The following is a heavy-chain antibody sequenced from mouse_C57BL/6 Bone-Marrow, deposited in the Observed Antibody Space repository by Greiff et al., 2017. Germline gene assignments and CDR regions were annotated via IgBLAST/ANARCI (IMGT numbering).Heavy chain of an antibody. CDR2: IRSKSNNYAT. D-gene: IGHD1-1*01. CDR3: VRHGYYGSLPWFAY. CDR1: GFSFNTYA. J-gene: IGHJ3*01. Sequence: EVKLVESGGGLVQPKGSLKFSCAASGFSFNTYAMNWVRQAPGKGLEWVARIRSKSNNYATYYADSVKDRFTISRDDSESMLYLRMNNLKTEDTAMYYCVRHGYYGSLPWFAYWGQGTLVTVSA. V-gene: IGHV10-1*01.